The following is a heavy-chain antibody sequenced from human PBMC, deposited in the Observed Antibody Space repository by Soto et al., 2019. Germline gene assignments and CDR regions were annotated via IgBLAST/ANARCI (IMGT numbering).Heavy chain of an antibody. V-gene: IGHV3-74*01. D-gene: IGHD1-1*01. CDR1: GFTLGNYW. CDR3: ARGGLEPFDY. Sequence: ETLSLSCAASGFTLGNYWMHWVRQAPGKGLVWVSRINDYGTTINYAESVEGRFIISRDDAKSEVYLQMNNLRAEDSAVYYCARGGLEPFDYWGQGALVTVSS. J-gene: IGHJ4*02. CDR2: INDYGTTI.